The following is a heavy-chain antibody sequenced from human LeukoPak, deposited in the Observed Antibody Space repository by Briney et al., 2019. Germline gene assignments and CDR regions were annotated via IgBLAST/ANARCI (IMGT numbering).Heavy chain of an antibody. V-gene: IGHV5-51*01. D-gene: IGHD1-26*01. J-gene: IGHJ3*02. Sequence: GESLKISCKGSGYSFSSYWIGWVRQMPGKGLEWMGVIYPGDPDTRYSPSFQGQVTISADKSISTAYLQWSSLKASDTAIFYCARALVGATTLDIWGQGTMVTVSS. CDR2: IYPGDPDT. CDR1: GYSFSSYW. CDR3: ARALVGATTLDI.